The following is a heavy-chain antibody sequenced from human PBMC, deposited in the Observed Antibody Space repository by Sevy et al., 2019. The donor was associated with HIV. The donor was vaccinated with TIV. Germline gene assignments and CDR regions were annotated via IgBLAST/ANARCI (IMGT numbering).Heavy chain of an antibody. CDR1: GFSFSNYA. CDR3: ARFPPQRAFDI. CDR2: ISFDGSNT. J-gene: IGHJ3*02. V-gene: IGHV3-30*04. Sequence: GGSLRLSCAASGFSFSNYAMHWVHQAPGKGLEWVTVISFDGSNTYYVDSVKGRFTISRDNSKNTLYLQMNSLRAEDTAVYYCARFPPQRAFDIWGQGTMVTVSS.